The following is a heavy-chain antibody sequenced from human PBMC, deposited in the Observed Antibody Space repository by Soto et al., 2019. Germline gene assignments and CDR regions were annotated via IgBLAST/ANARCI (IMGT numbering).Heavy chain of an antibody. V-gene: IGHV3-21*01. CDR1: GFTFSSYS. CDR3: ARAPGGWITCGGVILPDDYGMDV. CDR2: ISSRSSYI. Sequence: EVQLVESGGGLVKPGGSLRLSCAASGFTFSSYSMNWVRQAPGKGLEWVSSISSRSSYIYYADSVKGRFTISRDNSKNALYLQMNSLRAEDTAVYYCARAPGGWITCGGVILPDDYGMDVWGQGTTVTVSS. D-gene: IGHD3-16*02. J-gene: IGHJ6*02.